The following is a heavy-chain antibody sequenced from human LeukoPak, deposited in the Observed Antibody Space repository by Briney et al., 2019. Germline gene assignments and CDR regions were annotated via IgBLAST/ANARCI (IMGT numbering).Heavy chain of an antibody. V-gene: IGHV3-9*01. CDR3: AKDMFSIVVVVAATGGAFDI. J-gene: IGHJ3*02. CDR2: ISWNSGSI. D-gene: IGHD2-15*01. CDR1: GFTFDDYA. Sequence: GGSLRPSCAASGFTFDDYAMHWVRQAPGKGLEWVSGISWNSGSIGYADSVKGRFTISRDNAKNSLYLQMNSLRAEDTALYYCAKDMFSIVVVVAATGGAFDIWGQGTMVTVSS.